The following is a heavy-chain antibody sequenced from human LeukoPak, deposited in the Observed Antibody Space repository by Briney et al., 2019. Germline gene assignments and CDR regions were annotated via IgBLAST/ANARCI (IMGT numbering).Heavy chain of an antibody. V-gene: IGHV5-51*01. CDR2: IYPGGSEI. D-gene: IGHD5-24*01. CDR3: ARASRDGYNQNFDH. J-gene: IGHJ4*02. Sequence: GESLKISCKGLGYSFSSYWNAWVRQRPGKGLEWMGIIYPGGSEIRYDPSFQGQVTISADSFTSTAYLQWSSLRASDTAMYYCARASRDGYNQNFDHWGQGTLVTVSS. CDR1: GYSFSSYW.